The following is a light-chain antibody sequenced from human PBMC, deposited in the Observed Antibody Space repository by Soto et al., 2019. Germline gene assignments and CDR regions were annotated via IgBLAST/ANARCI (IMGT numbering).Light chain of an antibody. V-gene: IGKV3-20*01. Sequence: EVVLTQSPGTLSLYPGERATLSCRASQSVSSSYLAWYQQKPGQAPRLLIYGASSRATGIPDRFSGSGSGTDFTLTISRLEPEDFAVYYCQQYGSSPQTFGQRSKADIK. CDR3: QQYGSSPQT. CDR1: QSVSSSY. J-gene: IGKJ1*01. CDR2: GAS.